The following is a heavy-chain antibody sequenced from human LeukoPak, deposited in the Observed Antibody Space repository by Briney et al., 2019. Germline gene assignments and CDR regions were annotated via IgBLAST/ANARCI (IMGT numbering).Heavy chain of an antibody. CDR2: IRYDGSNK. J-gene: IGHJ4*02. CDR3: AKGSFVVVAALGLDY. CDR1: GFTFSSYG. Sequence: GGSLRLSCAASGFTFSSYGMHWVRQAPGKGLEWVAFIRYDGSNKYYADSVKGRFTISGDNSKNTLYLQMNSLRAEDTAVYYCAKGSFVVVAALGLDYWGQGTLVTVSS. V-gene: IGHV3-30*02. D-gene: IGHD2-15*01.